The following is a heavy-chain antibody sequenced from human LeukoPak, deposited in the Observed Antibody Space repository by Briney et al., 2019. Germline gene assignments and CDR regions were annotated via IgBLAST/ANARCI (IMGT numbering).Heavy chain of an antibody. J-gene: IGHJ6*02. CDR3: ARIQIAARPGYYYYGMDV. V-gene: IGHV1-69*01. CDR2: IIPIFGTA. CDR1: GGTFSSYA. Sequence: GSSVKVSCKASGGTFSSYAISWVRQAPGQGLEWMGGIIPIFGTANYAQKFQGRVTITADESTSTAYMELSSLRSEDTAVYYCARIQIAARPGYYYYGMDVWGQGTTVTVSS. D-gene: IGHD6-6*01.